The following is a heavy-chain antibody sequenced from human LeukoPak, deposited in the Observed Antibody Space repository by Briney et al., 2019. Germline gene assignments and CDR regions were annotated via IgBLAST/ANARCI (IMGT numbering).Heavy chain of an antibody. D-gene: IGHD2-15*01. CDR2: IYYSGST. CDR3: ARVVVVVTTWVFPYFDY. CDR1: GGSISSSSYY. Sequence: PSETLSLTCTVSGGSISSSSYYWGWIRQPPGKGLEWIGSIYYSGSTYYNPSLKSRVTISVDTSKNQFSLKLGSVTAADTAVYYCARVVVVVTTWVFPYFDYWGQGTLVTVSS. V-gene: IGHV4-39*01. J-gene: IGHJ4*02.